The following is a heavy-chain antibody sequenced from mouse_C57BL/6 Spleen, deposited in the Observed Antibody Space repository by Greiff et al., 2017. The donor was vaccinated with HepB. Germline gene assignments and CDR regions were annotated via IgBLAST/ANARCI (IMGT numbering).Heavy chain of an antibody. CDR3: ARGISGYEGFAY. V-gene: IGHV14-2*01. CDR2: IDPEDGET. CDR1: GFNFKDYY. D-gene: IGHD3-2*02. Sequence: EVQLQQSGAELVKPGASVKLSCTASGFNFKDYYMHWVKQRTEQGLEWIGRIDPEDGETKYAPNFQGKATITAGKSSITAYLQLSSLTSEDTAVYYCARGISGYEGFAYWGQGTLVTVSA. J-gene: IGHJ3*01.